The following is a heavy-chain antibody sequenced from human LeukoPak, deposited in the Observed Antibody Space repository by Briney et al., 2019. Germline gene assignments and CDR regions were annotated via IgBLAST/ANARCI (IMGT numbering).Heavy chain of an antibody. D-gene: IGHD1-26*01. J-gene: IGHJ4*02. CDR1: GFTVSTNY. V-gene: IGHV3-53*01. CDR2: IYSDGPT. Sequence: PGGSLRLSCAASGFTVSTNYMSWVGQAPGKGLEWVSVIYSDGPTYYADSVKGRFTISRDDSKNTLYLHMNSLRAEDTAVYHCARGGSYLDYWGQGALVAVSS. CDR3: ARGGSYLDY.